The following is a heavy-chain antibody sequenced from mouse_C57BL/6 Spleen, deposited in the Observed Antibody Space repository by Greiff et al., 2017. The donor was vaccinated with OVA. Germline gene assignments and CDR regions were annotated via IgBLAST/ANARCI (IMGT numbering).Heavy chain of an antibody. Sequence: VQRVESGPELVKPGASVKISCKASGYAFSSSWMNWVKQRPGKGLEWIGRIYPGDGDTNYNGKFKGKATLTADKSSSTAYMQLSSLTSEDSAVYFCVLSGSSYWYFDVWGTGTTVTVSS. D-gene: IGHD1-1*01. V-gene: IGHV1-82*01. CDR3: VLSGSSYWYFDV. J-gene: IGHJ1*03. CDR2: IYPGDGDT. CDR1: GYAFSSSW.